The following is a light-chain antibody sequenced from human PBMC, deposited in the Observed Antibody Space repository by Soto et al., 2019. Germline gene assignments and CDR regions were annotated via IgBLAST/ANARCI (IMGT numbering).Light chain of an antibody. J-gene: IGKJ5*01. CDR1: QSVSSSY. Sequence: EIMLTQSPGTLSLSPGERATLSCRASQSVSSSYLAWYQQKPGQAPRLLIYGASSRATGIPDRFSGSGSGTDFTLTLTRLQPEDFAVYYCQQYGSSITFGQGTRLEIK. CDR3: QQYGSSIT. CDR2: GAS. V-gene: IGKV3-20*01.